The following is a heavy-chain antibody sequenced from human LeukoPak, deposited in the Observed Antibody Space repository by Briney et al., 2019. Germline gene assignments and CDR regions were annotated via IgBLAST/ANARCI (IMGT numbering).Heavy chain of an antibody. CDR1: GGSFSGYY. V-gene: IGHV4-34*01. D-gene: IGHD6-19*01. CDR2: INYSGST. Sequence: SETLSLTCAVYGGSFSGYYWSWIRQPPGKGLEWIGEINYSGSTNYNPSLKSRVTISVDTSKNQFSLKLSSVTAADTAVYYCARFRYTSGWNDVFDIWGQGTMVTVSS. CDR3: ARFRYTSGWNDVFDI. J-gene: IGHJ3*02.